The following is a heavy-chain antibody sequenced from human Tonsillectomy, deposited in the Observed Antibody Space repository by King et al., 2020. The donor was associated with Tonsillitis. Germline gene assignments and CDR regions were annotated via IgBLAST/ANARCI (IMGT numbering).Heavy chain of an antibody. CDR3: AGYTGPGRAVQGTLDP. CDR2: ISYDGKTK. Sequence: VPLVESGGGVVQPGRSLILSCAASGFPLSNYAMNWVRQAPGKGLEWVAVISYDGKTKHYAASVKGRFTISRDNSKRTVFLQMNRLGEDDTAIYYCAGYTGPGRAVQGTLDPGGQGTLVTGS. D-gene: IGHD1-26*01. J-gene: IGHJ5*02. V-gene: IGHV3-30*04. CDR1: GFPLSNYA.